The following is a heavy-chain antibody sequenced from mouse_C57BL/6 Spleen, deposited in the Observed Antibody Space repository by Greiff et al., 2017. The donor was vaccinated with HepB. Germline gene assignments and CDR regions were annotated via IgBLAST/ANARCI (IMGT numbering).Heavy chain of an antibody. J-gene: IGHJ4*01. Sequence: EVKLLESGPGLVKPSQSLSLTCSVTGYSITSGYYWNWIRQFPGNKLEWMGYISYDGSNNYNPSLKNRISITRDTSKNQFFLKLNSVTTEDTATYYCARLNYYAMDYWGQGTSVTVSS. V-gene: IGHV3-6*01. CDR3: ARLNYYAMDY. CDR1: GYSITSGYY. CDR2: ISYDGSN.